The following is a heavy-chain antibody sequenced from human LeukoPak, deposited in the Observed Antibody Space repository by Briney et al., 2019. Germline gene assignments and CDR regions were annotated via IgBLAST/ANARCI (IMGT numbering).Heavy chain of an antibody. V-gene: IGHV1-2*02. J-gene: IGHJ4*02. CDR3: ARMYYDSSGYSYYFDY. Sequence: ASVKVSCKASGYTFTGYYMHWVRQAPGQGLEWMGWINPNSGGTNYAQKFQGRVTMTRDTSISTAYMELSRLRSDDTAVYYCARMYYDSSGYSYYFDYWGQGTLVTVSS. CDR2: INPNSGGT. D-gene: IGHD3-22*01. CDR1: GYTFTGYY.